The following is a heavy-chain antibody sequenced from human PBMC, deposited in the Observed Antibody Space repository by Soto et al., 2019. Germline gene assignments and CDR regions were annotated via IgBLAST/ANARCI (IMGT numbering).Heavy chain of an antibody. J-gene: IGHJ6*02. CDR3: ARGGGLELRGGYYYGMDV. CDR2: INHSGST. V-gene: IGHV4-34*01. CDR1: GGSFRGYY. D-gene: IGHD1-7*01. Sequence: SETLSLTCAVYGGSFRGYYWSWIRQPPGKGLEWIGEINHSGSTYYNPSLKSRVTISVDRSKNQFSLKLSSVTAADTAGYYCARGGGLELRGGYYYGMDVWGQGTTVTVSS.